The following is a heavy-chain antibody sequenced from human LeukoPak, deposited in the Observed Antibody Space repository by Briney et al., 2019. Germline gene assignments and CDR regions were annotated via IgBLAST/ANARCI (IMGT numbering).Heavy chain of an antibody. CDR1: GFTFSSYV. Sequence: QPGGSLRLSCAASGFTFSSYVMSWVRQAPGKGLEWVAAISGSGGSTHYADSVKGRFTISRDNSKNTLYLQMNSLRAEDTAVHYCAKSLNYYDSSGYYGALDYWGQGTLVTVSS. D-gene: IGHD3-22*01. J-gene: IGHJ4*02. V-gene: IGHV3-23*01. CDR3: AKSLNYYDSSGYYGALDY. CDR2: ISGSGGST.